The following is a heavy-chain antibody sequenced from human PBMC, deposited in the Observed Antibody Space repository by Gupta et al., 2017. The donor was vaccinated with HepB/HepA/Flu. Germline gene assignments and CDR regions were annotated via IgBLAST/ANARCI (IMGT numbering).Heavy chain of an antibody. CDR3: ARERTMVTPIYQSSRYWYFDL. J-gene: IGHJ2*01. V-gene: IGHV4-34*01. Sequence: QVQLQQWGAGLLKPSETLSLTCAVYGGSFSGYSWSWIRQPPGQGLEWIGEINHSGSTNYNPSLKSRVTISVDTSKNQFSRKLSSVTAADTAVYYCARERTMVTPIYQSSRYWYFDLWGRGTLVTVSS. CDR1: GGSFSGYS. CDR2: INHSGST. D-gene: IGHD4-23*01.